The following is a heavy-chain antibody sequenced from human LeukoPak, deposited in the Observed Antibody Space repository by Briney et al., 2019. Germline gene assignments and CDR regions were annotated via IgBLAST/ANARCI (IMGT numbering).Heavy chain of an antibody. V-gene: IGHV4-59*01. CDR3: AKGYSRAVAGFGYFDY. Sequence: SETLSLTCTVSGGSISSYYWSWIRQPPGKGLEWIGYIYYSGSTNYNPSLKSRVTISVDTSKNQFSLKLSSVTAADTAVYYCAKGYSRAVAGFGYFDYWGQGTLVTVSS. CDR1: GGSISSYY. D-gene: IGHD6-19*01. J-gene: IGHJ4*02. CDR2: IYYSGST.